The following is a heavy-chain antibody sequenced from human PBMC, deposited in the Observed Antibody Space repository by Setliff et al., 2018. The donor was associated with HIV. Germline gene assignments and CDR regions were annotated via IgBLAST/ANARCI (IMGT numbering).Heavy chain of an antibody. CDR2: IYNSAST. V-gene: IGHV4-4*09. CDR1: GDSISTDY. Sequence: SETLSLTCTVSGDSISTDYWTWIRQPPGKGLEWIGYIYNSASTSYNPSLKSRVAISVDTSKNQFSLKLSSVTAADTAVYYCARRIDNSGSLPAKNWFDTWGQGRLVTVSS. D-gene: IGHD3-10*01. J-gene: IGHJ5*02. CDR3: ARRIDNSGSLPAKNWFDT.